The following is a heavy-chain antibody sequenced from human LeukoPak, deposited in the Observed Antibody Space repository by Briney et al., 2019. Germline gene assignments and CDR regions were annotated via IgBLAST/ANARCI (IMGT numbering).Heavy chain of an antibody. Sequence: SQTLSLTCTVSGGSISSGSYYWSWIRQPAGKGLEWIGRIYTSGSTNYNPSLKSRVTISVDTSKNQFSLKLSSVTAADTAVYYRARALRGSYFMDYWGQGTLVTVSS. J-gene: IGHJ4*02. V-gene: IGHV4-61*02. CDR1: GGSISSGSYY. CDR2: IYTSGST. CDR3: ARALRGSYFMDY. D-gene: IGHD1-26*01.